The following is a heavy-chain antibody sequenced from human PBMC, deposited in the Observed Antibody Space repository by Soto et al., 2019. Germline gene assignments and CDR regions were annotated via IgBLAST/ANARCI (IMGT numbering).Heavy chain of an antibody. CDR2: IMPIFGTP. Sequence: GASVKVSCKASAGTFSSYGISWVRQAPGQGLEWMGGIMPIFGTPNYAQKFQGRVTITADESTSTAYMELSSLRSEDTAVYYCARSYYYDSSGYPDPWGQGTLVTVSS. V-gene: IGHV1-69*13. D-gene: IGHD3-22*01. CDR1: AGTFSSYG. J-gene: IGHJ5*02. CDR3: ARSYYYDSSGYPDP.